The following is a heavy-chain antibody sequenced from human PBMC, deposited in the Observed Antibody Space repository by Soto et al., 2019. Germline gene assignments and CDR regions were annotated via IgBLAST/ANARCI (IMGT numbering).Heavy chain of an antibody. Sequence: SVKVSCKASGGTFSTYAISWVRQAPGQGLEWVGGIIPILGTANYAQKFQGRVTITADESTSTAYMELSSLRSEDTAVYYCARAAYSYGTAYLSYYYGMDVWGQGTTVTVSS. V-gene: IGHV1-69*13. CDR2: IIPILGTA. D-gene: IGHD5-18*01. CDR3: ARAAYSYGTAYLSYYYGMDV. J-gene: IGHJ6*02. CDR1: GGTFSTYA.